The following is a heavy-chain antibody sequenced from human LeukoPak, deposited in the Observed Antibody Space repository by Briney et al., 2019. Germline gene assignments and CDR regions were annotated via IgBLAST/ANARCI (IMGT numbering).Heavy chain of an antibody. V-gene: IGHV3-30-3*01. CDR3: ARVNERRETMIPVLEGSYFDY. CDR1: GFTFSSYA. Sequence: GGSLRLSCAASGFTFSSYAMHWVRQAPGKGLEWVAVISYDGSNKYYADSVKGRFTISRDNSKNTLYLQMNSLRAEDTAVYYCARVNERRETMIPVLEGSYFDYWGQGTLVTVSS. D-gene: IGHD2-2*01. J-gene: IGHJ4*02. CDR2: ISYDGSNK.